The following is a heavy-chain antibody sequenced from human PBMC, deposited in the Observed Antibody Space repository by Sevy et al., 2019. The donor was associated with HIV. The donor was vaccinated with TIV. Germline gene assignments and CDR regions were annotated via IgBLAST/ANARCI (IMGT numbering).Heavy chain of an antibody. Sequence: GGSLRLSCAASGFTSSSYWMSWVRQAPGKGLEWVANIKQDGSEKYYVDSVKGRFTISRDNAKNSLYLQMNSLRAEDTAVYYCARVGLQYYYYYGMDVWGQGTTVTVSS. CDR3: ARVGLQYYYYYGMDV. V-gene: IGHV3-7*01. D-gene: IGHD4-4*01. CDR2: IKQDGSEK. J-gene: IGHJ6*02. CDR1: GFTSSSYW.